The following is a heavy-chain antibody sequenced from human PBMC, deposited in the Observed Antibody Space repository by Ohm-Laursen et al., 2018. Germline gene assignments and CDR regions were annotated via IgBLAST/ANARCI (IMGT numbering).Heavy chain of an antibody. J-gene: IGHJ4*02. D-gene: IGHD1-7*01. Sequence: SLRLSCAASGFTFSSYGMHWVRQAPGKGLEWVAVIWYDGSNKYYADSVKGRFTISRDNANKSLYLQMNSLRAEDTAVYYCARRSITGTTEFDYWGQGTLVTVSS. CDR2: IWYDGSNK. CDR1: GFTFSSYG. V-gene: IGHV3-33*01. CDR3: ARRSITGTTEFDY.